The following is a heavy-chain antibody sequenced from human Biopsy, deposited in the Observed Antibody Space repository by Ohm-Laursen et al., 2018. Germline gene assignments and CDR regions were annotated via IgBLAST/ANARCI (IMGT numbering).Heavy chain of an antibody. CDR2: IYYSGTT. CDR1: GGSISSDY. V-gene: IGHV4-59*01. Sequence: SETLSLTCTVSGGSISSDYWSWIRQTPGKGLEWIGYIYYSGTTDYSPSLKSRVTISIDKSKNQFFLRLSSVTAADTAMYYCARGEAGVYDALDIWGQGTMVIVSS. J-gene: IGHJ3*02. D-gene: IGHD5/OR15-5a*01. CDR3: ARGEAGVYDALDI.